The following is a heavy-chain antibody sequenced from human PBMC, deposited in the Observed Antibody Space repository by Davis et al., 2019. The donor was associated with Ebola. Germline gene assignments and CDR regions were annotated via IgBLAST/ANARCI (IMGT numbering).Heavy chain of an antibody. V-gene: IGHV3-21*01. D-gene: IGHD7-27*01. Sequence: GESLKISCAASGFTVSSNHMSWVRQAPGKGLEWVASISGEDTYINYADSVKGRFTISRDNAKRSLYLQMNNLRAEDTAVYFCAYLGSFDYWGQGTLVTVSS. CDR2: ISGEDTYI. CDR1: GFTVSSNH. J-gene: IGHJ4*02. CDR3: AYLGSFDY.